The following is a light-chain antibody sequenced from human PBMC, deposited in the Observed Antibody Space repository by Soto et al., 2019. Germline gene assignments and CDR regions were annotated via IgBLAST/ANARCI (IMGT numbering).Light chain of an antibody. CDR3: SSYTYGSFLHG. Sequence: QSVLTQPASVSGSPEQSITISCTGTSSDVGGYKYVSWYQQHPGKAPKLMIYEVSNRPSGVSNLFSGSKSGNTASLTISGLEAEDADYYYCSSYTYGSFLHGFGTGTK. CDR1: SSDVGGYKY. CDR2: EVS. J-gene: IGLJ1*01. V-gene: IGLV2-14*01.